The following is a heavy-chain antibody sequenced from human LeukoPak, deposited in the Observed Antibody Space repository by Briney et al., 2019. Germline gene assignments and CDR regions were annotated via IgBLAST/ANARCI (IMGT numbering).Heavy chain of an antibody. D-gene: IGHD6-25*01. CDR2: INSDGSYI. V-gene: IGHV3-74*01. CDR1: GFTFSSYW. J-gene: IGHJ4*02. CDR3: AREAATARVFFDY. Sequence: GGSLRLSCAASGFTFSSYWMHWVRQAPGKGLVWVSRINSDGSYISYADSVKGRFTISRDNAKNTLYLQMNSLRAEDTAVYYCAREAATARVFFDYWGRGTLVTVSS.